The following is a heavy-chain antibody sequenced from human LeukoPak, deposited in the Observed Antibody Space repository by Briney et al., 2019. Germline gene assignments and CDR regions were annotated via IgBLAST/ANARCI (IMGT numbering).Heavy chain of an antibody. CDR3: ARPPSGVGRYYYYYMDV. V-gene: IGHV3-30*04. J-gene: IGHJ6*03. D-gene: IGHD3-10*01. CDR1: GFTFSSYA. Sequence: GGSLRLSCAASGFTFSSYAMHWVRQAPGKGLEWVAVISYDGSNKYYADSVKGRFTISRDNSKNTLYLQMNSLRAEDTAVYYCARPPSGVGRYYYYYMDVWGKGTTVTVSS. CDR2: ISYDGSNK.